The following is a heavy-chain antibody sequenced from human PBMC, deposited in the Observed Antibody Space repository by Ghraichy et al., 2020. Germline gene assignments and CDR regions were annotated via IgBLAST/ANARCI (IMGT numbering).Heavy chain of an antibody. Sequence: SETLSLTCTISGGSISSSSYYWGWIRQPPGKGLEWIGNIYYSGSTYYNPSLKSRVTISVDTPKNQFSMKLSSVTAADTAVYYCARLEYYDILAGYYIPSYFDPWGQGTLVTVSS. CDR1: GGSISSSSYY. V-gene: IGHV4-39*01. CDR3: ARLEYYDILAGYYIPSYFDP. J-gene: IGHJ4*02. D-gene: IGHD3-9*01. CDR2: IYYSGST.